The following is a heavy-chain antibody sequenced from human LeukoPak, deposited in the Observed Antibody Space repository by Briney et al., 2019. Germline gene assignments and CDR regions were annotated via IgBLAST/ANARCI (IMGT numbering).Heavy chain of an antibody. CDR3: ARWVGATTGFDY. D-gene: IGHD1-26*01. V-gene: IGHV5-51*01. CDR1: GYIFTSYW. J-gene: IGHJ4*02. Sequence: GESLKISCKGSGYIFTSYWIGWVRQLPGRGLEWMGIIYPGDSDTRYSPSFRGRVTISVDRSINTAYLQWSSLKASDTAVYYCARWVGATTGFDYWGQGTLVTVSS. CDR2: IYPGDSDT.